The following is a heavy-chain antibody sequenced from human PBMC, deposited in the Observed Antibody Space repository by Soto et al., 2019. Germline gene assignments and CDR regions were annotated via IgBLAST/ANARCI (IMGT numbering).Heavy chain of an antibody. CDR2: ISAKNGNT. Sequence: QVQLVQSGADVKKPGASVKVSCKASGYTFSDYGISWVRQAPGQGLEWMGWISAKNGNTTFAQKFRGRVTMTTDTSTSTVYMELRSLKPDATAVYYCAREPPETPPDYWGHGTLVTVSS. CDR3: AREPPETPPDY. CDR1: GYTFSDYG. J-gene: IGHJ4*01. V-gene: IGHV1-18*01.